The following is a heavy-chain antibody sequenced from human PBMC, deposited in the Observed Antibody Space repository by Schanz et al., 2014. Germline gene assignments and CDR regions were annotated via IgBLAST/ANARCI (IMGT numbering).Heavy chain of an antibody. CDR1: TFTFSSYW. Sequence: EVLLVESGGGFVQPGGSLRLSCAASTFTFSSYWMHWVRQAPGKGLVWVSRIDRDGSRTNYADSVKGRFTISRDNAKSTVYLQMNSLGVEDMAVYYCARGGYSYGSGYYAMDVWGQGTAVTVSS. CDR2: IDRDGSRT. J-gene: IGHJ6*02. D-gene: IGHD5-18*01. V-gene: IGHV3-74*01. CDR3: ARGGYSYGSGYYAMDV.